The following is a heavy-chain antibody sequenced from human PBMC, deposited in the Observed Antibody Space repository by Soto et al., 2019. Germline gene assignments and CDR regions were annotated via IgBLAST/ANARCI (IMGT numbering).Heavy chain of an antibody. CDR2: IFYSGST. D-gene: IGHD6-6*01. Sequence: PSETLSLTGIVSGGSIISYYCSWIRQPPGKGLEWIGYIFYSGSTNYNPSLKSRVTISVDTSEKQFSLNLRSVTAADTALYYCARVGGVADRTFDYWGQGTLVTFSS. CDR1: GGSIISYY. V-gene: IGHV4-59*01. J-gene: IGHJ4*02. CDR3: ARVGGVADRTFDY.